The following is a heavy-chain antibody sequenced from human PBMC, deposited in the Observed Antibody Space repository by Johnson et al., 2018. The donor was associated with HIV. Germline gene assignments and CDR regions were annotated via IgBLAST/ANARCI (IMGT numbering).Heavy chain of an antibody. CDR2: ISYDGGNK. D-gene: IGHD5-18*01. CDR1: GFTFSSYA. V-gene: IGHV3-30*04. CDR3: ARDHGQLWLLPAFDI. Sequence: QVQLVESGGGVVQPGRSLRLSCAASGFTFSSYAMHWVRQAPGKGLEWVAVISYDGGNKYYADSVKGRFTISRDNSENTLYLQMNSLRVEDTAVYYCARDHGQLWLLPAFDIWGQGTMVTVSS. J-gene: IGHJ3*02.